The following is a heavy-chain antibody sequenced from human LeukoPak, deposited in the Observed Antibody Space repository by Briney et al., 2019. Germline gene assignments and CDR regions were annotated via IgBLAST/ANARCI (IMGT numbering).Heavy chain of an antibody. CDR2: IYTSGST. CDR1: GGSISSGSYY. Sequence: SETLSLTCTVPGGSISSGSYYWSWIRQPAGKGLEWIGRIYTSGSTNYNPSLKSRVTISVDTSKNQFSLKLSSVTAADTAVYYCARDRYYYDSSGYLTYYFDYWGQGTLVTVSS. CDR3: ARDRYYYDSSGYLTYYFDY. J-gene: IGHJ4*02. D-gene: IGHD3-22*01. V-gene: IGHV4-61*02.